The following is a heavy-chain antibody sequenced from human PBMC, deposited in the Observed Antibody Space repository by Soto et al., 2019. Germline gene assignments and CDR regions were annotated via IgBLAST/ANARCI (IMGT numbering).Heavy chain of an antibody. CDR1: GFTFSSYA. CDR3: AKDQSQYCSSTSCYQGAQFDY. V-gene: IGHV3-23*01. Sequence: GGSLRLSCAASGFTFSSYAMSWVRQAPGKGLEWVSAISGSGGSTYYADSVKGRFTISRDNSKNTLYLQMNSLRAEDTAVYYCAKDQSQYCSSTSCYQGAQFDYWGQGTLVTVSS. CDR2: ISGSGGST. J-gene: IGHJ4*02. D-gene: IGHD2-2*01.